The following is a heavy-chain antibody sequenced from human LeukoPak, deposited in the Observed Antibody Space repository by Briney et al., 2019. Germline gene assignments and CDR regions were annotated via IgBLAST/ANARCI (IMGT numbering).Heavy chain of an antibody. V-gene: IGHV1-18*01. D-gene: IGHD3-3*01. CDR1: GYTFTSYG. CDR2: ISAYNGNT. J-gene: IGHJ6*02. Sequence: ASVKVSCKASGYTFTSYGISWVRQAPGQGLEWMGWISAYNGNTNYAQKLQGRVTMTTDTSTSTAYMELRSLRSDDTAVYYCASPFWSGYHYGMDVWGQGTTVTVSS. CDR3: ASPFWSGYHYGMDV.